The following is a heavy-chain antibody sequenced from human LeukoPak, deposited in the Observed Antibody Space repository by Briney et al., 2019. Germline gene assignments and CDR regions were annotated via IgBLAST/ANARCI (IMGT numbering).Heavy chain of an antibody. CDR3: ARDYSGGWYVY. J-gene: IGHJ4*02. CDR2: INPYSGGT. V-gene: IGHV1-2*06. CDR1: GYTFTDYY. D-gene: IGHD6-19*01. Sequence: ASVKVSCKAPGYTFTDYYMHWVRQAPGQGLEWMGRINPYSGGTNYAQKFQGRVTMTRDTSISTAYMELSRLKSDDTAVYYCARDYSGGWYVYWGQGTLVTVSS.